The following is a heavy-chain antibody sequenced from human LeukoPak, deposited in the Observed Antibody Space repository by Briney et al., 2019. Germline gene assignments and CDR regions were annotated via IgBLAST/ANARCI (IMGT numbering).Heavy chain of an antibody. V-gene: IGHV3-23*01. J-gene: IGHJ4*02. Sequence: GGSLRLSCAFSGFTFSSSAMSWVRHAPGKGLEWGSAISGSGGSTYYADSVKGRFTISRDNSKKTLYLQMNSLRTENTGVYYSAKEYCSGNSAYQVNYWGQGPLVTVSS. CDR1: GFTFSSSA. D-gene: IGHD2-15*01. CDR3: AKEYCSGNSAYQVNY. CDR2: ISGSGGST.